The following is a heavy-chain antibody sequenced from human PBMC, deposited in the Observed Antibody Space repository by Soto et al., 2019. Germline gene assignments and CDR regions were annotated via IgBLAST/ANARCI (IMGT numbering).Heavy chain of an antibody. CDR3: ARDRRVGWFDT. V-gene: IGHV4-31*03. CDR1: GGSISSGGYY. J-gene: IGHJ5*02. Sequence: PSETLSLTCTVSGGSISSGGYYWSWIRQHPGKGLEWIGYIYYSGSTYYNPSLKSRVTISVDTSKNQFSLKLSSVTAADTAVYYCARDRRVGWFDTWGQGTLVTVSS. CDR2: IYYSGST. D-gene: IGHD2-15*01.